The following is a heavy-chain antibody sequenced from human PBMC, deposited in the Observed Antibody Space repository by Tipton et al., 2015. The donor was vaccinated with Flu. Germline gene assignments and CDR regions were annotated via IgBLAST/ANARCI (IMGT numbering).Heavy chain of an antibody. CDR1: GGSFTTYY. D-gene: IGHD3-10*01. CDR3: ARLNCYYGSGNYYKGGLDH. J-gene: IGHJ5*02. V-gene: IGHV4-59*08. CDR2: VSYSGTT. Sequence: TLSLTCTVSGGSFTTYYWSWIRQSPEKGLEWIAYVSYSGTTNYNPSLTCRVSMSVDSSKNQFSLNLSSVTAADTDVYYCARLNCYYGSGNYYKGGLDHWGQGTLVTVS.